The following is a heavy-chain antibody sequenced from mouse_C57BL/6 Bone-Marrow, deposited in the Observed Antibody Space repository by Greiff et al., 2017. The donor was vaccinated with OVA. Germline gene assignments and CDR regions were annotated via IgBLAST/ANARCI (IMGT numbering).Heavy chain of an antibody. CDR2: IHPNSGST. CDR1: GYTFTSYW. CDR3: VGLLRHWYFDV. J-gene: IGHJ1*03. Sequence: QVQLQQPGAELVKPGASVKLSCKASGYTFTSYWMHWVKQRPGQGLEWIGMIHPNSGSTNYNEKFKSKATLTVDKSSSTAYMQLSSLTSEDSAVYYGVGLLRHWYFDVWGTGTTVTVSS. V-gene: IGHV1-64*01. D-gene: IGHD1-1*01.